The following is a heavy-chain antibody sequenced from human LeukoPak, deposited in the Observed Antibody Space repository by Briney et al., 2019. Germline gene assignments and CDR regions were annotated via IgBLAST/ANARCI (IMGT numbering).Heavy chain of an antibody. Sequence: GASVKVSCKGSGYTLTELSMHWLRQGPGKGLEWMGGFDPEDGETIYAQKFQGRGTMPEKTSTDTAYMDLSSLGSEATAVYSCGTDFVVVPAAMGSSGFDPWGQGTLVTVSS. CDR2: FDPEDGET. V-gene: IGHV1-24*01. D-gene: IGHD2-2*01. CDR1: GYTLTELS. J-gene: IGHJ5*02. CDR3: GTDFVVVPAAMGSSGFDP.